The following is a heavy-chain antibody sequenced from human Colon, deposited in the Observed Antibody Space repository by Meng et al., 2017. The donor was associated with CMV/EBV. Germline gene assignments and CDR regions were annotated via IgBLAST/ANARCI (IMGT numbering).Heavy chain of an antibody. CDR1: GYTFNGYY. Sequence: ASVKVSCKASGYTFNGYYLHWVRQAPGQGLEWMGWINPNTGDTNYVNKFQGRVTITAGYMELSGLRSDDTAVYYCARDLLGDNDYVFDQWGQGMMVTVSS. V-gene: IGHV1-2*07. CDR3: ARDLLGDNDYVFDQ. D-gene: IGHD4/OR15-4a*01. CDR2: INPNTGDT. J-gene: IGHJ4*02.